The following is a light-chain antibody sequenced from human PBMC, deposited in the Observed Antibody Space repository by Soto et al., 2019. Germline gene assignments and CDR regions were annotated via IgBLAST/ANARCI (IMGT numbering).Light chain of an antibody. CDR1: QSISSN. CDR2: GAS. J-gene: IGKJ5*01. Sequence: EIVMTQSPATLSVSPGEGATLSCRASQSISSNLAWSQKKPGQAPRLLIYGASTRATGIPARFSGSGSGTEXXLXXXSLQSEDFAVYDCQQYNDWPPTFGQGTRLEIK. V-gene: IGKV3-15*01. CDR3: QQYNDWPPT.